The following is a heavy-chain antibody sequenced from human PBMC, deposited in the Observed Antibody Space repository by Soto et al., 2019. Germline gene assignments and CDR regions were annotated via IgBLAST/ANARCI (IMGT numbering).Heavy chain of an antibody. D-gene: IGHD1-26*01. CDR1: GFTFSNYA. V-gene: IGHV3-23*01. CDR2: ISNSFSEGNT. J-gene: IGHJ4*02. CDR3: AKVFYPEGANYFDY. Sequence: EVQLLESGGGLVQPGGSLRLSCAASGFTFSNYAMNWVRQAPGKGLEWVSAISNSFSEGNTHYADSVKGRFTISRDNDKNTVFREMNSLRAEDTAVYYCAKVFYPEGANYFDYWGQGTLVTVSS.